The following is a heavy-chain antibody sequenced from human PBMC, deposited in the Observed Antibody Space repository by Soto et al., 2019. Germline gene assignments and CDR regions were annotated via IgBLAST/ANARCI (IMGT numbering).Heavy chain of an antibody. V-gene: IGHV3-23*01. J-gene: IGHJ4*02. CDR2: ISGSGGST. Sequence: GGSLRLSCAASGFTFSSYAMSWVRQAPGKGLEWVSAISGSGGSTYYADSVKGRFTISRDNSKNTLYLQMNSLRAEDTAVYYCAKDEQVLWFGELLVYWGQGTLVTVSS. CDR1: GFTFSSYA. CDR3: AKDEQVLWFGELLVY. D-gene: IGHD3-10*01.